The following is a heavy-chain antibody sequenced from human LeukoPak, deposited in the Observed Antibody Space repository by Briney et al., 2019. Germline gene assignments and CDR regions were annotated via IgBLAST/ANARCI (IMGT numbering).Heavy chain of an antibody. CDR3: ARATPAIGEFDY. CDR2: IIPIFGPA. CDR1: GGTFSKYG. Sequence: SVKVSCKASGGTFSKYGISWVRQAPGQGLEWMGGIIPIFGPANDAQKFQGRVTFTADTSSSTAYMELYSLRSDDTAVYYCARATPAIGEFDYWGQGTLVTVSS. J-gene: IGHJ4*02. V-gene: IGHV1-69*06. D-gene: IGHD2-2*02.